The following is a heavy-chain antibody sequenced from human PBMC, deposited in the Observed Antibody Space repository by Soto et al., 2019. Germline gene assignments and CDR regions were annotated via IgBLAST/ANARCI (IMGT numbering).Heavy chain of an antibody. CDR1: GFTSTSSA. CDR2: IVVGSGNT. D-gene: IGHD1-26*01. V-gene: IGHV1-58*01. J-gene: IGHJ4*02. CDR3: AADPYSGSRTLDY. Sequence: SVKVSCKASGFTSTSSAVQWVRQARGQRLEWIGWIVVGSGNTNYAQKFQERVTITRDMSTSTAYMELSSLRSEDTAVYYCAADPYSGSRTLDYWGQGTLVTVSS.